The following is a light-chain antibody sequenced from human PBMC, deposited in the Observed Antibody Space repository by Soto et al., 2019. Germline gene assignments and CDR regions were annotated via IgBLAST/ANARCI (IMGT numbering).Light chain of an antibody. CDR2: EGT. J-gene: IGLJ1*01. Sequence: QSALTQPASVSASPGQSVTIPCTGTSSDVGSYNLVSWFQQHPGKVPKLLIYEGTKRPSGLSDRFSGSKSGTTASLTISGLQAEDEAHYYCYSYAGENLYVFGTGTKVTVL. V-gene: IGLV2-23*01. CDR3: YSYAGENLYV. CDR1: SSDVGSYNL.